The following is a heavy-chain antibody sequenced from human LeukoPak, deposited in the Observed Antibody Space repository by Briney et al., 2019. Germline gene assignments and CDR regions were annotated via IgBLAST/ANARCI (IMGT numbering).Heavy chain of an antibody. CDR1: GFTFSSYG. CDR3: ATSRPINYDLLTGNYYHYYGLDV. CDR2: ISGSGGST. J-gene: IGHJ6*02. D-gene: IGHD3-9*01. V-gene: IGHV3-23*01. Sequence: PGGSLRLSCAASGFTFSSYGMHWVRQAPGEGLEWVSAISGSGGSTYYADSVKGRFTISRDNSKNTLYLQMNSLRAEDTAVYYCATSRPINYDLLTGNYYHYYGLDVWGQGTTVTVSS.